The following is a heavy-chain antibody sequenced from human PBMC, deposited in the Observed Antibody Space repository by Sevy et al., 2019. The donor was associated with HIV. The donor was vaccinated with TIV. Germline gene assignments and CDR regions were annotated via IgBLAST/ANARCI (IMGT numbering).Heavy chain of an antibody. CDR1: GFNFNKHF. Sequence: GGSLRRSCVGSGFNFNKHFMVWVRQAPGRGLQWVSSISSRSGYIFYSDSVRGRVTISRDNAKNSLFLEMNNLGVEDTAVYYCTREASAAGTSFGLDVWGQGTTVTVSS. CDR2: ISSRSGYI. J-gene: IGHJ6*02. CDR3: TREASAAGTSFGLDV. D-gene: IGHD6-13*01. V-gene: IGHV3-21*01.